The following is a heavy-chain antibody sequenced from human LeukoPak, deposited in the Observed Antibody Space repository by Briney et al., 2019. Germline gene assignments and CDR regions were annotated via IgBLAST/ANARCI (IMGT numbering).Heavy chain of an antibody. CDR2: IYYSGST. CDR3: ARQFGDSYGYGDY. Sequence: SETLSLTCTVSGGSISSSGYYWGWIRQPPGKGLEWIGSIYYSGSTYYNPSLKSRVTISVDTSKNQFSLKVSSVTAADTAMCYCARQFGDSYGYGDYWGQGTLVTVSS. V-gene: IGHV4-39*01. D-gene: IGHD5-18*01. J-gene: IGHJ4*02. CDR1: GGSISSSGYY.